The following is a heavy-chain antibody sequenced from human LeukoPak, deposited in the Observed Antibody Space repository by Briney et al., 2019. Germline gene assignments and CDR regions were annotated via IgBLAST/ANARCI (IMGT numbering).Heavy chain of an antibody. Sequence: PGGSLRLSCAASGFTFSSYAMTWVRQAPGKGLEWVSAISGSGGSTYYADSVKGRFTISRDNSKNTLYLQMNSLRAEDTAVYYCARGFLYCSGGSCFPDAFDIWGQGTMVTVSS. CDR3: ARGFLYCSGGSCFPDAFDI. V-gene: IGHV3-23*01. D-gene: IGHD2-15*01. CDR2: ISGSGGST. CDR1: GFTFSSYA. J-gene: IGHJ3*02.